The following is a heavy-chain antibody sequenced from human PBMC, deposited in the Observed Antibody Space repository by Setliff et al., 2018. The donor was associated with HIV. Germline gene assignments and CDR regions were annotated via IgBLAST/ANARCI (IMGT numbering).Heavy chain of an antibody. CDR1: GGSFSGYY. CDR3: ARATFSSSWYPFDGFDI. CDR2: INHSGST. V-gene: IGHV4-34*01. J-gene: IGHJ3*02. Sequence: PSETLSLTCAVYGGSFSGYYWSWIRQPPGKGLEWIGEINHSGSTNYNPSLKSRVTISVDTSKNQFSLKLSSVTAADTAVYYCARATFSSSWYPFDGFDIWGQGTMVTVSS. D-gene: IGHD6-13*01.